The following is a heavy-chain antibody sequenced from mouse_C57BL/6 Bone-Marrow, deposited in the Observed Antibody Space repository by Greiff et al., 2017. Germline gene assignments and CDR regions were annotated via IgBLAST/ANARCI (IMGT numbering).Heavy chain of an antibody. CDR1: GYAFSSSW. CDR3: ARYDNDLAWFAY. J-gene: IGHJ3*01. CDR2: IYPGDGDT. D-gene: IGHD2-4*01. Sequence: VQLVESGPELVKPGASVKISCKASGYAFSSSWMNWVKQRPGKGLEWIGRIYPGDGDTNYNGKFKGKATLTADKSSSTAYMQLSSLTSEDSAVYFCARYDNDLAWFAYWGQGTLVTVSA. V-gene: IGHV1-82*01.